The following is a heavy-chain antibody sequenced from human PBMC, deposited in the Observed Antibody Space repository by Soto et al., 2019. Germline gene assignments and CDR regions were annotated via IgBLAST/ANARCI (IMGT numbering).Heavy chain of an antibody. Sequence: EVQVLESGGGLVQPGGSLRLSCAASGFTFSTYAMSWVRQAPGKGLDWVSVISGSGDSTYYADSVKGRFTTSRDNSKNTLYLQMNSLRAEDTAVYYCAKSLEEHYFASGTFPPYYFDYWGQGTLVTVSS. V-gene: IGHV3-23*01. CDR3: AKSLEEHYFASGTFPPYYFDY. CDR2: ISGSGDST. D-gene: IGHD3-10*01. J-gene: IGHJ4*02. CDR1: GFTFSTYA.